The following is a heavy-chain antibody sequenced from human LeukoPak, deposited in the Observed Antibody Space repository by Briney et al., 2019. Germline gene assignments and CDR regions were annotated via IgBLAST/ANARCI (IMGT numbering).Heavy chain of an antibody. D-gene: IGHD3-10*01. CDR2: IYSGGST. CDR1: GFTVSSNY. Sequence: PGGSLRLSCAASGFTVSSNYMSWVRQAPGKGLEWGSVIYSGGSTYYADSVKGRFTISRDNSKNTLYLQMNSLRAEYTAVYYCARFIPMVRGRGFDYWGQGTLVTVSS. V-gene: IGHV3-66*01. J-gene: IGHJ4*02. CDR3: ARFIPMVRGRGFDY.